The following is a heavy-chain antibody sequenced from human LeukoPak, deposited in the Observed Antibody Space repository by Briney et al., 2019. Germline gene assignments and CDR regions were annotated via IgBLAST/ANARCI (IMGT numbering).Heavy chain of an antibody. CDR3: ARVMAYCTDLCCSGLDV. CDR1: GYTFTTFY. V-gene: IGHV1-46*01. D-gene: IGHD2-8*02. J-gene: IGHJ6*02. CDR2: INPTSGYT. Sequence: WASVKVSCKTSGYTFTTFYINWVRQAPGQGLEWMGLINPTSGYTFYTQKFQGRVTMTRDTSTGTAYMELSGLSSEDSATYYCARVMAYCTDLCCSGLDVWGRGTTVTVSS.